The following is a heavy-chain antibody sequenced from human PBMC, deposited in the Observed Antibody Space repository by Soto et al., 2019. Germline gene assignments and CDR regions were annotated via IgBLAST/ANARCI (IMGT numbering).Heavy chain of an antibody. CDR1: GGSFSGYY. CDR3: ARDNWNYEFDY. J-gene: IGHJ4*02. Sequence: QVQLQQWGAGLLKPSETLSLTCAVYGGSFSGYYWSWIRQPPGKGLEWIGEINHSGSTNYNPSLKSRVTISVDTSKNQFSLKLSSVTAADTAVYYCARDNWNYEFDYWGQGTLVTVSS. D-gene: IGHD1-7*01. CDR2: INHSGST. V-gene: IGHV4-34*01.